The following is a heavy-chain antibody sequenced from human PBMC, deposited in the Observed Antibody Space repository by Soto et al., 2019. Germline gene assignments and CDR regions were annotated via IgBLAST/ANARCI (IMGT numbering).Heavy chain of an antibody. CDR2: ISGSGGGT. CDR3: AKDTRYSSSSWSANFDY. D-gene: IGHD6-6*01. CDR1: GFTFSSYA. V-gene: IGHV3-23*01. Sequence: GGSLRLSCAASGFTFSSYAMSWVRQAPGKGLEWVSAISGSGGGTYYADSVKGRFTISRDNSKNTLYLQMNSLRAEDTAVYYCAKDTRYSSSSWSANFDYWGQGTLVTVSS. J-gene: IGHJ4*02.